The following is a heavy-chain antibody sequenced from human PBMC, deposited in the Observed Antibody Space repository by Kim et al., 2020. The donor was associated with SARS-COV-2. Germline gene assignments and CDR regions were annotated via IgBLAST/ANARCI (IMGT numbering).Heavy chain of an antibody. D-gene: IGHD2-2*01. CDR3: ATTPATRSGYYYYGMDV. J-gene: IGHJ6*02. Sequence: SVKVSCKASGGTFSSYAISWVRQAPGQGLEWMGRIIPILGIANYAQKFQGRVTITADKSTSTAYMELSSLRSEDTAVYYCATTPATRSGYYYYGMDVWGQGTTVTVSS. V-gene: IGHV1-69*04. CDR1: GGTFSSYA. CDR2: IIPILGIA.